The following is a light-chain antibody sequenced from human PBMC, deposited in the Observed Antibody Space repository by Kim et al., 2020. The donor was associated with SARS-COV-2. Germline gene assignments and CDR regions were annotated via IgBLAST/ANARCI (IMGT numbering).Light chain of an antibody. CDR1: SGSIASNY. CDR2: EDN. CDR3: QSYDSSNPVV. J-gene: IGLJ2*01. V-gene: IGLV6-57*04. Sequence: LTQPHSVSESPGKTVTISCTRSSGSIASNYVQWYQQRPGSAPTTVIYEDNQRSSGVPDRFSGSIDSSSNSASLTISGLKTEDEADYYCQSYDSSNPVVFGGGTQLTVL.